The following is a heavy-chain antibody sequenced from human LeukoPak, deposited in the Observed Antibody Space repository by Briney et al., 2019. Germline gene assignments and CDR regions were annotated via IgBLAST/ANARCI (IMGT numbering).Heavy chain of an antibody. CDR2: IYHSGST. V-gene: IGHV4-4*02. Sequence: SETLSLTCAVSGGSISSGNRWSWVRQPPGKGLEWIGEIYHSGSTNYNPSLKSRVTISVDKSKNQFSLKLSSVTAADTAVYYCARMSDSSSWGGFDYWGQGTLVTVSS. CDR3: ARMSDSSSWGGFDY. CDR1: GGSISSGNR. J-gene: IGHJ4*02. D-gene: IGHD6-13*01.